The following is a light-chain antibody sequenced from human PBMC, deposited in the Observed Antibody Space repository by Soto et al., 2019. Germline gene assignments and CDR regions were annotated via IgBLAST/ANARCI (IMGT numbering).Light chain of an antibody. CDR2: LGS. Sequence: DIVITQSPLSLPFTPGEPASISCRSSQSLLHSNGYTYLDWYLQKPGQSPQLLIYLGSNRASGVPNRFSGSGSGTDFTLKISRVEAEDVGVYYCMQALQTPTFGGGTKVDIK. J-gene: IGKJ4*01. CDR1: QSLLHSNGYTY. CDR3: MQALQTPT. V-gene: IGKV2-28*01.